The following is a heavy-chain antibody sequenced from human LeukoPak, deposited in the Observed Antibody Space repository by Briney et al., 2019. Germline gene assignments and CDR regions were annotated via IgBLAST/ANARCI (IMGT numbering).Heavy chain of an antibody. J-gene: IGHJ4*02. CDR2: ISSSSRPI. CDR3: TRDTFGARDS. CDR1: GFTFSSYS. Sequence: GGSLRLSCAASGFTFSSYSMNWVRQAPGKGLEWVSHISSSSRPIYYADSVKGRFTISRDNAKNSLYLQMNSLRAEDTAVYYCTRDTFGARDSWGQGTLVTVSS. V-gene: IGHV3-48*01. D-gene: IGHD3-10*01.